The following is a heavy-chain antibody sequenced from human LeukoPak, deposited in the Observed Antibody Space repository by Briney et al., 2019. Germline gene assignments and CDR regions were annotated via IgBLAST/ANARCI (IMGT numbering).Heavy chain of an antibody. Sequence: GESLKISCKGSGYSFTKYWIGWARQMPGKGLEWMGIIYPGDSETRYSPSFQGQVTISADKSISTAYLQWSSLKASDTAIYYCARLSEVVTGTGYFDFWGQGTLVTVSS. D-gene: IGHD1-20*01. J-gene: IGHJ4*02. V-gene: IGHV5-51*01. CDR2: IYPGDSET. CDR3: ARLSEVVTGTGYFDF. CDR1: GYSFTKYW.